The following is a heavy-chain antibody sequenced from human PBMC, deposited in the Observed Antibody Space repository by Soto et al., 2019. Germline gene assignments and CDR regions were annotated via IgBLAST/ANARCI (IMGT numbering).Heavy chain of an antibody. CDR3: AKAPGPECSGGINYFDY. D-gene: IGHD2-15*01. J-gene: IGHJ4*02. V-gene: IGHV3-23*01. Sequence: GGSLRLSCAASGFTFSSYAMSWVRQAPGKGLEWVSAISGSGGSTYYADSVKGRFTISRDNSKNTLYLQMNSLRAEDTAVYYCAKAPGPECSGGINYFDYWGQGTLVTVSS. CDR2: ISGSGGST. CDR1: GFTFSSYA.